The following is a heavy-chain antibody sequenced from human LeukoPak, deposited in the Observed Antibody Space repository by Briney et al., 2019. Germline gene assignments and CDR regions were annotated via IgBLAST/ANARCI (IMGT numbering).Heavy chain of an antibody. Sequence: GGSLRLSCAASGFTFSSYGIHWVRQAPGKGLEWVAVISYDGSNKYYADSVKGRFTISRDNSKNTLHLQMSGLRAEDTAVYYCAKDSGGYTYIFDHWGQGTLVTVSS. D-gene: IGHD5-18*01. CDR3: AKDSGGYTYIFDH. V-gene: IGHV3-30*18. J-gene: IGHJ4*02. CDR2: ISYDGSNK. CDR1: GFTFSSYG.